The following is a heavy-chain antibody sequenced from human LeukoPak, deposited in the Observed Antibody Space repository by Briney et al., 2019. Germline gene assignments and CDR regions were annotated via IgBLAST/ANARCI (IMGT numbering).Heavy chain of an antibody. V-gene: IGHV3-7*04. J-gene: IGHJ4*02. CDR1: GFTFSSYW. CDR2: IKQDGSEK. Sequence: PGGSLRLSCAASGFTFSSYWMSWVRQAPGKGLEWVANIKQDGSEKYYVDSVKGPFTISRDNAKNSLYLQMNSLRAEDTAVYYCARTDIVVVPAACYWGQGTLVTVSS. D-gene: IGHD2-2*01. CDR3: ARTDIVVVPAACY.